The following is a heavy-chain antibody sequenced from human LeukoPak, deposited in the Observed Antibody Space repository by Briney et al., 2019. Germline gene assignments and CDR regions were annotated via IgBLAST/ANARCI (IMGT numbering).Heavy chain of an antibody. CDR3: ARGGGYYHNWSDP. Sequence: SETLSLTCTVSGGSISSYYWSWIRQPPGKGLEWIGYIYYSGSTNYNPSPKSRVTISVDTSKNQFSLKLSSVTAADTAVYYCARGGGYYHNWSDPWGQGTLVTVSS. J-gene: IGHJ5*02. CDR1: GGSISSYY. CDR2: IYYSGST. V-gene: IGHV4-59*01. D-gene: IGHD1-26*01.